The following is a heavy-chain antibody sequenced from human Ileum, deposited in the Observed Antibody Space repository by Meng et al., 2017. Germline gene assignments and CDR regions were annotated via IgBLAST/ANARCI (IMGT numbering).Heavy chain of an antibody. J-gene: IGHJ4*02. V-gene: IGHV4-39*07. CDR1: GGSISSSSNY. Sequence: SETLSLTCTVSGGSISSSSNYWGWIRQPPGKGLEWIGTIYYSGSTYYNPSLKSRVTISVDTSKNQFSLKLSSVTAADTAVYYCARGYHGFDYWGQGTLVTVSS. CDR2: IYYSGST. CDR3: ARGYHGFDY. D-gene: IGHD3-16*02.